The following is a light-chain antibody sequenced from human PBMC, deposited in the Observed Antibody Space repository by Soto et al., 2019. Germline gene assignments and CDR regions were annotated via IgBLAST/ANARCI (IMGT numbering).Light chain of an antibody. CDR2: AAS. V-gene: IGKV1-27*01. J-gene: IGKJ4*01. CDR3: QKCKVAHFT. Sequence: DIQRTQSPSSLSAFVGDRVTITCGASQDIGNFLAWYQQKPRKVPKLLIYAASTLQSGVPSRFSGSGSGTDFTLTISSLQPEDVATYYCQKCKVAHFTFGGGTKVDIK. CDR1: QDIGNF.